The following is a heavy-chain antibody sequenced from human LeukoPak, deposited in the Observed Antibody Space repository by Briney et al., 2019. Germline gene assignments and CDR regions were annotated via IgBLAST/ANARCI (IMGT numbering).Heavy chain of an antibody. CDR2: IYTSGST. CDR1: GGSISSGSYY. J-gene: IGHJ4*02. Sequence: SETLSLTCTVSGGSISSGSYYWSWIRQPAGKGLGWIGRIYTSGSTNYNPSLKSRVTISVDTSKNQFSLKLSSVTAADTAVYYCARLAAAGTIDYWGQGTLVTVSS. CDR3: ARLAAAGTIDY. D-gene: IGHD6-13*01. V-gene: IGHV4-61*02.